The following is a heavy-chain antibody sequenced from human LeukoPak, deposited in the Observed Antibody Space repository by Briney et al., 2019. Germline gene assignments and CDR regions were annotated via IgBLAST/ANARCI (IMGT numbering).Heavy chain of an antibody. D-gene: IGHD3-10*01. CDR3: ARHRRGPGRAAGRFDY. Sequence: SETLSLTCTVSGGSISSSSYYWGWIRQPPGKGLEWIGSIYYSGSTYYNPSLKSRVTISVDTSKNQFSLKLSSVTAADTAVYYCARHRRGPGRAAGRFDYWGQGTLVTVSP. V-gene: IGHV4-39*01. J-gene: IGHJ4*02. CDR1: GGSISSSSYY. CDR2: IYYSGST.